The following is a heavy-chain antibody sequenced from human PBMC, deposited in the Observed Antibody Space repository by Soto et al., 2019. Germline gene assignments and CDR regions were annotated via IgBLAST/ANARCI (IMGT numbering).Heavy chain of an antibody. CDR1: GGSISSGDYS. D-gene: IGHD2-15*01. CDR3: ARAAEHCSRGNCYKVMDV. V-gene: IGHV4-31*03. J-gene: IGHJ6*02. CDR2: MYYSGIT. Sequence: PSETLSLTCTVSGGSISSGDYSWTWIRQHPGKGLEWIGYMYYSGITYYNPSLKSRLTISVDTSKNQFSLKLSSVTAADTAVYYCARAAEHCSRGNCYKVMDVWGQGPKVTVSS.